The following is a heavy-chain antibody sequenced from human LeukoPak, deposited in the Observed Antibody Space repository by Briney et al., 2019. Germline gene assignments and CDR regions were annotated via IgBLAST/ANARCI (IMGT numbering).Heavy chain of an antibody. CDR1: GDSVSSNSAA. CDR2: TYYRSKWYN. J-gene: IGHJ3*02. Sequence: SQTLSLTRAISGDSVSSNSAAWNWIRQSPSRGLEWLGRTYYRSKWYNDYAVSVKSRITINPDTSKNQFSLQLNSVTPEDTAVHYCASTAQQLEGGDAFDIWGQGTMVTVSS. D-gene: IGHD6-6*01. CDR3: ASTAQQLEGGDAFDI. V-gene: IGHV6-1*01.